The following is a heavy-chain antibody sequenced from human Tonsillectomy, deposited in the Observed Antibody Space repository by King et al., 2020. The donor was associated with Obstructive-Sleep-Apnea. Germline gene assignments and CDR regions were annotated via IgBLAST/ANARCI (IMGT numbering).Heavy chain of an antibody. CDR1: GFTFSRYG. V-gene: IGHV3-30*03. J-gene: IGHJ4*02. CDR3: ATDRSIAAAGGPNYLEF. CDR2: ISYDGNNK. Sequence: VQLVESGGGVVQPGRSLRLSCTASGFTFSRYGMHWVRQAPGKGLEWVAVISYDGNNKFYGDSVKGRFTISRDDSTNTLYLQMNSLRVEDTAVYYCATDRSIAAAGGPNYLEFWGQGTLVTVSS. D-gene: IGHD6-13*01.